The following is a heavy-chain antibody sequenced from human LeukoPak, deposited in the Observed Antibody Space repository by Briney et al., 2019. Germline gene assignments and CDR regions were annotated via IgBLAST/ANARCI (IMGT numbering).Heavy chain of an antibody. Sequence: ASVTVSCKASGYTFTSYDINWVRQATGQGLEWMGWMNPNSGNTGYAQKFQGRVTITRNTSISTAYMELSSLRSEDTAVYYCARDQYYSSGWYLSADAFDIWGQGTMVTVSS. J-gene: IGHJ3*02. CDR1: GYTFTSYD. CDR2: MNPNSGNT. D-gene: IGHD6-19*01. V-gene: IGHV1-8*03. CDR3: ARDQYYSSGWYLSADAFDI.